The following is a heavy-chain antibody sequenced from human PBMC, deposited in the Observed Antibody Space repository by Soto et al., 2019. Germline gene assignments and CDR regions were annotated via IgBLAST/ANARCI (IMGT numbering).Heavy chain of an antibody. D-gene: IGHD1-26*01. J-gene: IGHJ6*03. CDR2: IYSGGST. Sequence: PGGSLRLSCAASGFTVSSNYMSWVRQAPGKGLEWVSVIYSGGSTYYADSVKGRFTISRHNSKNTLYLQMNSLRAEDTAVYYCARVWGYGGPTNYYYYMDVWGKGTTVTVSS. CDR1: GFTVSSNY. CDR3: ARVWGYGGPTNYYYYMDV. V-gene: IGHV3-53*04.